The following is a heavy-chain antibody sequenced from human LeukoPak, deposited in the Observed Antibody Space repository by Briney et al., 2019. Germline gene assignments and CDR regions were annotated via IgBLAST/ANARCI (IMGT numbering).Heavy chain of an antibody. J-gene: IGHJ3*02. CDR2: IRSKPNFYAT. D-gene: IGHD1-1*01. V-gene: IGHV3-73*01. CDR1: GFTFSVST. CDR3: TRLGYGI. Sequence: GGSLRLYCAASGFTFSVSTIHWVRHASGKGLEWVGRIRSKPNFYATAYAASVKGRFTISRDDSKNTAYLQMNNVKAEDTAVYYCTRLGYGIWGQGTMVTVSS.